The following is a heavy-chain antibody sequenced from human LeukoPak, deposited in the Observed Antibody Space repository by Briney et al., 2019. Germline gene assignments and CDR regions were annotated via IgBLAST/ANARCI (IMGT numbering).Heavy chain of an antibody. D-gene: IGHD1-26*01. CDR2: IKQDGSEK. CDR3: ARDPYSGSDS. J-gene: IGHJ5*01. Sequence: PGGSLRLSCAASGFTFSSYWMGWVRQAPGKGLEWMANIKQDGSEKYYVDSVKGRFTISRDNARNSLYLQINSLRAEDTAVYYCARDPYSGSDSWGQGTLVTVSS. V-gene: IGHV3-7*01. CDR1: GFTFSSYW.